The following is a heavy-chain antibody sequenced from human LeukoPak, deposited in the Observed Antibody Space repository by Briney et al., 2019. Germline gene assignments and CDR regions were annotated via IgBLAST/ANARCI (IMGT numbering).Heavy chain of an antibody. Sequence: SGGSLRLSCEASVFTLSTYWMNCVRQFPGKGVDWVANINPDGSGKRYVDSVKGRFTIPRDNADNALSLQMNSLRAEDTAVYYCASWGAGGNSWGQGTLVTVSS. J-gene: IGHJ4*02. CDR2: INPDGSGK. CDR1: VFTLSTYW. V-gene: IGHV3-7*01. CDR3: ASWGAGGNS. D-gene: IGHD3-16*01.